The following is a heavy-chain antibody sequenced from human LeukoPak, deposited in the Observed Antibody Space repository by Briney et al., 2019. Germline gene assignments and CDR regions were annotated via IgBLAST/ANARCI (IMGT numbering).Heavy chain of an antibody. V-gene: IGHV3-9*01. CDR2: ITWNSGTL. CDR1: GLTFYDYA. CDR3: AAGAGIIRY. Sequence: SLRLSWAVPGLTFYDYAMQWVPQTPEKGLEWVSGITWNSGTLAHADSVKGRFTISRDNAKNSLYLQVNSLRSEDTALYYCAAGAGIIRYWGQGTLVTISS. D-gene: IGHD3-10*01. J-gene: IGHJ4*02.